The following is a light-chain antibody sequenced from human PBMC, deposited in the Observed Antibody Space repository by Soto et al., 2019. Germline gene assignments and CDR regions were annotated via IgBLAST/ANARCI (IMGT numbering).Light chain of an antibody. CDR1: QSISSW. CDR3: QQYNSYSPT. CDR2: KAS. Sequence: DIQMTQNPSILSASVGDRVTITCRASQSISSWVAWYQQKPGKAPKLLIYKASSLESGVPSRFSGSGSGTEFTLTISSLQPDDFATYYCQQYNSYSPTFGQGTKV. J-gene: IGKJ1*01. V-gene: IGKV1-5*03.